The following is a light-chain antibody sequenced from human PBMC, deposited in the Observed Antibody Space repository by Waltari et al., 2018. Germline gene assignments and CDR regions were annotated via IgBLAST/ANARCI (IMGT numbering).Light chain of an antibody. J-gene: IGKJ3*01. CDR3: MQGLHAPVT. Sequence: DVVLTQSPLSLAVTPGEPASISCRSSQSLLHNNGYHYLDWYLLKPGHFPQLLISLGSDRASGVPDRFSGSGSVTDFTLKISRVEPEDVGVYYCMQGLHAPVTFGPGTKVDIK. CDR2: LGS. V-gene: IGKV2-28*01. CDR1: QSLLHNNGYHY.